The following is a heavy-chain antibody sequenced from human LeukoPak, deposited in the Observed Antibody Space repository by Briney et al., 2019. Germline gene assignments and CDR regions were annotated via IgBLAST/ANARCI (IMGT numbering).Heavy chain of an antibody. CDR3: ARGVYIAAAQYAY. D-gene: IGHD6-13*01. CDR2: IYYSGTT. J-gene: IGHJ4*02. CDR1: GGSISSYY. Sequence: SETLSLTCTVSGGSISSYYWSWIRQPPGKGLEWIGYIYYSGTTNYNPSLKSRVTISVDTSKNQFSPKLSSVTAADTAVYYCARGVYIAAAQYAYWGQGTLVTVSS. V-gene: IGHV4-59*01.